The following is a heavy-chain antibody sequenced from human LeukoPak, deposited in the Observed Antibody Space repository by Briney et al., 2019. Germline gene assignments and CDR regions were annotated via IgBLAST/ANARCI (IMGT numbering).Heavy chain of an antibody. V-gene: IGHV4-39*01. CDR3: ARGRRDGYNLEYFDK. J-gene: IGHJ4*02. Sequence: PSETLSLTCTVSGGSISSSSYYWGWIRQPPGKGLEWIGSIYYSGSTYYNPSLKSRVTIYVDTYKNEFSLKLSSVTAADTAVYYCARGRRDGYNLEYFDKWGQGTLVTVSS. CDR2: IYYSGST. D-gene: IGHD5-24*01. CDR1: GGSISSSSYY.